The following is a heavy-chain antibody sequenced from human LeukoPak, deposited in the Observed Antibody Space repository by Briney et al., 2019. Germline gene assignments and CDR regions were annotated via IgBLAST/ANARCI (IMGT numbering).Heavy chain of an antibody. J-gene: IGHJ3*02. CDR1: GYTFTSYY. V-gene: IGHV1-46*01. CDR2: INPSGGST. CDR3: ARSCSSSGGGDAFDI. Sequence: ASVKVSCKASGYTFTSYYMHWVRQAPGQGLEWMGIINPSGGSTSYAQKFQGRVTMTRDTSTSTVYMELSSLRSEDTAVYYCARSCSSSGGGDAFDIWGQGTMVTVSS. D-gene: IGHD6-13*01.